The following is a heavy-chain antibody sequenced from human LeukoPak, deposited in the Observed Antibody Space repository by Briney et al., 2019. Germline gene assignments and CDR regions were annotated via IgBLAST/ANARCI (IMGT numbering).Heavy chain of an antibody. D-gene: IGHD3-22*01. V-gene: IGHV4-61*01. CDR2: IYYTGST. Sequence: SETLPLTCTVAGGPVSSGNNYWTWIRQPPGKGLEWIGYIYYTGSTNYNPSLKSRVTISVDTSKNQFSLKLSSVTAADTAVYYCARSYYDSSGYTPAIDYWGQGTLVTVSS. CDR3: ARSYYDSSGYTPAIDY. J-gene: IGHJ4*02. CDR1: GGPVSSGNNY.